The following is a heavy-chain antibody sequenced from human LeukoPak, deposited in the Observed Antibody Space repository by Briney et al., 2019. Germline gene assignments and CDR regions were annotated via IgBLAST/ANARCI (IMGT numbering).Heavy chain of an antibody. CDR2: ISSSSSYI. J-gene: IGHJ4*02. V-gene: IGHV3-21*01. CDR1: GFTFSSYS. Sequence: GGSLRLSCAASGFTFSSYSMNWVRQAPGKGLEWVSSISSSSSYIYYADSVKGRFTISRDNAKNSLYLQMNSLRAEDTAVYYCARDEYSGSSGFDYWGQGTLVTVSS. CDR3: ARDEYSGSSGFDY. D-gene: IGHD6-6*01.